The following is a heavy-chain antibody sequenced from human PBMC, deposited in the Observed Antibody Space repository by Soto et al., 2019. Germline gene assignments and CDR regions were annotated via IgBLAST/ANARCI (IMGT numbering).Heavy chain of an antibody. CDR3: ASSVDTGMVREDY. J-gene: IGHJ4*02. CDR1: GGTFSSYA. V-gene: IGHV1-69*01. CDR2: IIPIFGTA. D-gene: IGHD5-18*01. Sequence: QVQLVQSGAEVKKPGSSVKVSCKASGGTFSSYAISWVRQAPGQGLEWMGGIIPIFGTANYAQKFQGRVGIGAGEAASTAYVELSSLRSEDTAVYYGASSVDTGMVREDYWGQGTLVTVSS.